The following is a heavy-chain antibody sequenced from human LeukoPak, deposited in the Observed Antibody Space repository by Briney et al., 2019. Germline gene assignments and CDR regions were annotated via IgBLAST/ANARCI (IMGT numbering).Heavy chain of an antibody. Sequence: GGSLRLSCAASGFTFSTYVMSWVRQAPGKGLEWVSGTSGSGDNTYYADSVKGRFTISRDNSKNTLHLQMNSLRAEDTAVYYCAKGSGYDTDFDYWGQGTLATVSS. CDR2: TSGSGDNT. J-gene: IGHJ4*02. V-gene: IGHV3-23*01. CDR1: GFTFSTYV. D-gene: IGHD3-9*01. CDR3: AKGSGYDTDFDY.